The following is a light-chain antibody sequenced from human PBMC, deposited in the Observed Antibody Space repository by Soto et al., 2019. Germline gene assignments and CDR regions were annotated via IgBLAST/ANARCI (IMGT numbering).Light chain of an antibody. V-gene: IGKV4-1*01. CDR3: QQYFSVPWT. CDR1: QSVLYSSNNKNY. J-gene: IGKJ1*01. CDR2: WAS. Sequence: DIVMTQSPDSLAVSLGERATINCKSSQSVLYSSNNKNYLAWYQQRPGQPPNLLIYWASTRESGVPDRFSGSWSGTDFTLTIRSLQAEDVAIYYCQQYFSVPWTFGQGTKVEIK.